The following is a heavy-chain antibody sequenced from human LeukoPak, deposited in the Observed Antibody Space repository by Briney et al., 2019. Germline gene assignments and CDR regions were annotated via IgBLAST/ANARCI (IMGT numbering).Heavy chain of an antibody. J-gene: IGHJ4*02. CDR2: IYQSGST. V-gene: IGHV4-38-2*02. CDR3: ARVKSEGGSRYFDY. Sequence: SETLSLTCTVSGYSISSGYYWGWIRQPPGKGLEWIGSIYQSGSTYYNPSLKSRVTISVDTSKNQFSLKLSSVTAADTAAYYCARVKSEGGSRYFDYWGQGTLVTVSS. CDR1: GYSISSGYY. D-gene: IGHD2-15*01.